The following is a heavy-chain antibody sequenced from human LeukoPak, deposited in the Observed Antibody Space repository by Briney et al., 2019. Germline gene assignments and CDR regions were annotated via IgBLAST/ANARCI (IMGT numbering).Heavy chain of an antibody. CDR2: ISSSGGTI. V-gene: IGHV3-48*03. D-gene: IGHD1-26*01. CDR3: AKGRGWEASYYYYYMDV. J-gene: IGHJ6*03. CDR1: GFTFSSYE. Sequence: GGSLRLSCAASGFTFSSYEMNWVRQAPGKGLEWVSYISSSGGTIYYADSVKGRFTISRDNAKNSLYLQMNSLRAEDTAVYYCAKGRGWEASYYYYYMDVWGKGTTVTISS.